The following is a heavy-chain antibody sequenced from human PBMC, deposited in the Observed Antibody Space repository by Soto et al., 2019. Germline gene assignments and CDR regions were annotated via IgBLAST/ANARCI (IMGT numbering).Heavy chain of an antibody. CDR2: INNRGDNT. CDR3: AKDIRAYNYAFDS. V-gene: IGHV3-23*01. J-gene: IGHJ4*02. Sequence: GGSLRLSCTASGFTFSNFAMSWVRQAPGMGLEWVSSINNRGDNTYFADSVKGRFTISRDNSKNTVFLQMNSLRAEDSAICYCAKDIRAYNYAFDSWGQGNLVTVSS. CDR1: GFTFSNFA. D-gene: IGHD5-18*01.